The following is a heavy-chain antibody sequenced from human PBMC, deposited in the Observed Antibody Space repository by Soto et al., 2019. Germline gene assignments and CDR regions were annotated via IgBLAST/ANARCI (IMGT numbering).Heavy chain of an antibody. CDR3: ARHIDYYYGPGSGNGHGV. CDR1: GYTFTAYY. CDR2: INPKFGDT. J-gene: IGHJ6*02. V-gene: IGHV1-2*02. D-gene: IGHD3-10*01. Sequence: QVQLVQSGAEVKEPGDSVRVSCEASGYTFTAYYIHWVRQAPGQGLEWMGWINPKFGDTTYAQDFQGRLTLTRDMSISTVYMDLSRLTSDDKAIYYCARHIDYYYGPGSGNGHGVWGQGTTVNVFS.